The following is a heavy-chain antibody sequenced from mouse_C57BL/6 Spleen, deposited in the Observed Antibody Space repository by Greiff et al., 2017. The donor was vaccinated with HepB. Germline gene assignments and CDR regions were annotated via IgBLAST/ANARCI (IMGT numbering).Heavy chain of an antibody. Sequence: QVQLQQPGAELVMPGASVKLSCKASGYTFTSYWMHWVKQRPGQGLEWIGEIDPSDSYTNYNQKFKGKSTLTVDKSSSTAYMQLSSLTSEDSAVYYCARAENYAEDYWGQGTSVTVSS. CDR3: ARAENYAEDY. V-gene: IGHV1-69*01. J-gene: IGHJ4*01. CDR2: IDPSDSYT. CDR1: GYTFTSYW.